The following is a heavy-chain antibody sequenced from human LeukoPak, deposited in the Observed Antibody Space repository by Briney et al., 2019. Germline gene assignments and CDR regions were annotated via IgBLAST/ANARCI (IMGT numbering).Heavy chain of an antibody. D-gene: IGHD2-2*01. J-gene: IGHJ4*02. CDR3: ARDGIPAAGPYYFDY. CDR1: GFTLSTYS. V-gene: IGHV3-30-3*01. CDR2: ISHDGSNK. Sequence: GGSLRLSCAASGFTLSTYSMHWVRQAPGKGLEWVAVISHDGSNKYYADSVKGRFTISRDNSKNTQYLQMNSLRADDTAVYYCARDGIPAAGPYYFDYWGQGTLVTVSS.